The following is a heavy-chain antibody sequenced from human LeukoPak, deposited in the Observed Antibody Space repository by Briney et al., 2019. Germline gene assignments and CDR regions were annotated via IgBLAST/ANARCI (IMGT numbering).Heavy chain of an antibody. V-gene: IGHV4-39*07. J-gene: IGHJ3*02. CDR3: ARNRAEGWLQFRRAFDI. CDR1: GGSISSSSYY. D-gene: IGHD5-24*01. CDR2: IYYSGST. Sequence: SETLSLTCTVSGGSISSSSYYWGWIRQPPGKGLEWIGSIYYSGSTNYNPSLKSRVTISVDTSKNQFSLKLSSVTAADTAVYYCARNRAEGWLQFRRAFDIWGQGTMVTVSS.